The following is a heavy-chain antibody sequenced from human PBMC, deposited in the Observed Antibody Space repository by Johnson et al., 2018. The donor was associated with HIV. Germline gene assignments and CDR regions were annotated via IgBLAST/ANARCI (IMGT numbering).Heavy chain of an antibody. CDR2: ITVSGGST. D-gene: IGHD4-11*01. CDR3: ARETVTSGAFDI. Sequence: VQLVESGGGLVQPRGSLRLSCAASGFTFSDCAMSWVRQGPGKGLEWVSAITVSGGSTYYADSVKGRFTISRDNSKNTLYLQMNSLRAEDTAVYYCARETVTSGAFDIWGQGTMVTVSS. V-gene: IGHV3-23*04. CDR1: GFTFSDCA. J-gene: IGHJ3*02.